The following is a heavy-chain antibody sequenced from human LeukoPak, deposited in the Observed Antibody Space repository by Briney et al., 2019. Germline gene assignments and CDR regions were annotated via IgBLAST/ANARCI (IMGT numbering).Heavy chain of an antibody. J-gene: IGHJ4*02. D-gene: IGHD6-19*01. CDR3: ARVGDSSGWFFDY. V-gene: IGHV1-46*01. CDR1: GYTFTNYY. Sequence: ASVKVSCKASGYTFTNYYMHWLRQAPGQGLEWMGIINPGDGGATYAQNFQGGVTMTRGTSTSTVYMELSSLRSVDTAVYYCARVGDSSGWFFDYWGQGTLVTVSS. CDR2: INPGDGGA.